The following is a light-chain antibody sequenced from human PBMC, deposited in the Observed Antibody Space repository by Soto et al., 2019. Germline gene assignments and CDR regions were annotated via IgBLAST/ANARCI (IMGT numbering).Light chain of an antibody. CDR1: QIIGNW. CDR3: QQYNTLVT. Sequence: DIQMTQSPSTLSASVGDRVTITCRASQIIGNWLAWYQQKPGKAPKLLISQASVLESGVPSRFSGSGSGTEFTLTISSLQPDDFESYDCQQYNTLVTFGGGTKVEI. CDR2: QAS. J-gene: IGKJ4*01. V-gene: IGKV1-5*03.